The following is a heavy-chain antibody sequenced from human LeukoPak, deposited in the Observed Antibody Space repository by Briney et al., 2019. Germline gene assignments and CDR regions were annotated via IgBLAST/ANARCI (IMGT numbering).Heavy chain of an antibody. J-gene: IGHJ4*02. V-gene: IGHV4-61*02. D-gene: IGHD3-3*01. CDR1: GGSISSGSYY. CDR2: IYTSGST. Sequence: PSETLSLTCTVSGGSISSGSYYWSWIRQPAGKGLEWIGRIYTSGSTNCNPSLKSRVTISVDTSKNQFSLKLGSVTAADTAVYYCARDRPYYDFWSGYYTDYWGQGTLVTVSS. CDR3: ARDRPYYDFWSGYYTDY.